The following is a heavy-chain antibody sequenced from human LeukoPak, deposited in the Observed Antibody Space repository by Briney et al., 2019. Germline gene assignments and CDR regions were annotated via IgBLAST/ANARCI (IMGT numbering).Heavy chain of an antibody. D-gene: IGHD1-26*01. V-gene: IGHV5-51*01. CDR1: GYIFTKYW. J-gene: IGHJ3*02. CDR3: ARQELLDAFDI. Sequence: GESLKISCKASGYIFTKYWIGWVRQMPGKGLEWMGIVYPGDSDIKYGPSFQGQVTISADKSISTAYLQWSSLKASDTAMYYCARQELLDAFDIWGQGTMVTVSS. CDR2: VYPGDSDI.